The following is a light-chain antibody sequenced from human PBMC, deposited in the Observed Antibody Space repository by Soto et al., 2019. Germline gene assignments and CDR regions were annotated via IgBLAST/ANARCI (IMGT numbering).Light chain of an antibody. V-gene: IGKV3-20*01. CDR3: QQYGRSPGFFT. CDR1: QSVSSTY. CDR2: DAS. Sequence: EIVFTQSPGTLSLSPGERATLSCRASQSVSSTYLAWYQQKPGQAPRLLIYDASSRATGIPDKFSGSGSGTDFSLTISRLEPEDSAVYYCQQYGRSPGFFTFGPGTKVDIK. J-gene: IGKJ3*01.